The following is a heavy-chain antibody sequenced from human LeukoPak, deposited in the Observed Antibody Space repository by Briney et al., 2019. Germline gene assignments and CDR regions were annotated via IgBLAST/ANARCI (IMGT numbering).Heavy chain of an antibody. CDR3: AKDPYYGSGSYYNNWFDP. CDR2: ISGSGGST. Sequence: GGSLRLSCAASGFTFEDYAMSWVRQAPGKGLEWVSAISGSGGSTYYADSVKGRFTISRDNSKNTLYLQMNSLRAEDTAVYYCAKDPYYGSGSYYNNWFDPWGQGTLVTVSS. CDR1: GFTFEDYA. D-gene: IGHD3-10*01. V-gene: IGHV3-23*01. J-gene: IGHJ5*02.